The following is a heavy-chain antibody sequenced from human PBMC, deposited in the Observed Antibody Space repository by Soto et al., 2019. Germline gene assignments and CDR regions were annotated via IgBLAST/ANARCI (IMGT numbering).Heavy chain of an antibody. CDR2: IYYSGST. J-gene: IGHJ4*02. CDR1: GGSISSGGYY. V-gene: IGHV4-31*03. Sequence: SETLSLTCTVSGGSISSGGYYWSWIRQHPGKGLEWIGYIYYSGSTYYNPSLKSRVTISVDTPKNQFSLKLSSVTAADTAVYYCARDPGGNSPRLYFDYWGQGTLVTVSS. CDR3: ARDPGGNSPRLYFDY. D-gene: IGHD2-21*02.